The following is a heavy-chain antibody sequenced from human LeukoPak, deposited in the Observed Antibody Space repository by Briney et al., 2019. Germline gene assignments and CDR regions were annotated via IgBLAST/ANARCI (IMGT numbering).Heavy chain of an antibody. V-gene: IGHV3-48*01. CDR2: ISSSSSTI. CDR3: ARGVRYYDSSGQGY. D-gene: IGHD3-22*01. J-gene: IGHJ4*02. CDR1: GFTFSSYS. Sequence: GGSLRLSCAASGFTFSSYSMTWVRQAPGKGLEWVSYISSSSSTIYYADSVKGRFTISRDNAKNSLYLQMNSLRAEDTAVYYCARGVRYYDSSGQGYWGQGTLVTVSS.